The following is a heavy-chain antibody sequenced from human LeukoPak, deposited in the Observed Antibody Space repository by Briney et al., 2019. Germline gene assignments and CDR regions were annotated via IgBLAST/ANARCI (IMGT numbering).Heavy chain of an antibody. CDR2: FNPITGGT. V-gene: IGHV1-2*02. Sequence: GASVKVSCKTSGYTFMVYYMHWVRQAPGQGLEWVGIFNPITGGTTFAPSFQGRVTMTRDTSINTAYMELSRLKSDDTAIYYCARDGLGIAYWGQGTLVTVSS. CDR3: ARDGLGIAY. J-gene: IGHJ4*02. CDR1: GYTFMVYY. D-gene: IGHD7-27*01.